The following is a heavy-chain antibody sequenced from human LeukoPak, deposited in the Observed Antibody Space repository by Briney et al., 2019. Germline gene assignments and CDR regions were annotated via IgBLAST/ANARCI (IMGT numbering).Heavy chain of an antibody. D-gene: IGHD2-2*01. CDR2: ISGSGGNT. Sequence: PGGSLRLSSAASGFTFSSYAMSWVRQAPGKGLEWVSAISGSGGNTYYADSVKGRFTISRDNSKHTLYLQMNSLRAEDTAVYYCAKGGKYCSSTSCYFWFDPWGQGTLVTVSS. V-gene: IGHV3-23*01. CDR3: AKGGKYCSSTSCYFWFDP. CDR1: GFTFSSYA. J-gene: IGHJ5*02.